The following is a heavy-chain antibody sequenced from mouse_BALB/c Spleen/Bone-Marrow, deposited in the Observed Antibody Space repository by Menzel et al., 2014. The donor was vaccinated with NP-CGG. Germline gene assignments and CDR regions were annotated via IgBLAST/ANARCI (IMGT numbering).Heavy chain of an antibody. CDR1: GFTFSSFG. Sequence: EVQLVESGGGLVKPGGSRKLSCAASGFTFSSFGMHWVRQAPEKGLEWVAYISSGSSTIYYSDTVKGRFTISSDNPKNTLFLQMNSLRSEDTAMYYCTRKGVLITHYCAMDYWGQGTSVTVSS. D-gene: IGHD2-4*01. V-gene: IGHV5-17*02. J-gene: IGHJ4*01. CDR2: ISSGSSTI. CDR3: TRKGVLITHYCAMDY.